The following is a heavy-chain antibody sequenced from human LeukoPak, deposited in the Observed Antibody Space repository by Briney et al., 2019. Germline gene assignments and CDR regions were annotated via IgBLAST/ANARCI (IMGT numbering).Heavy chain of an antibody. CDR2: IWYDGSNK. Sequence: PGGSLRLSCAASGFTFSSYGMHWVRQAPGKGLEWVAVIWYDGSNKYYADSVKGRFTISRDNSKNTLYLQMNSLRAEDTAVYYCARDSYFVDTAVVFFFDYWGQGTLVTVSS. V-gene: IGHV3-33*01. J-gene: IGHJ4*02. CDR3: ARDSYFVDTAVVFFFDY. CDR1: GFTFSSYG. D-gene: IGHD5-18*01.